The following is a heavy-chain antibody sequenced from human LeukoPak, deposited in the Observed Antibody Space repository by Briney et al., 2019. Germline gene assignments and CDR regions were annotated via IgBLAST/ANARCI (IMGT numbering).Heavy chain of an antibody. CDR2: IIPIFGTA. Sequence: SVKVPCKASGGTFSSYAISWVRQAPGQGLEWMGGIIPIFGTANYAQKFQGRVTITADESTSTAYMELSSLRSEDTAVYYCARDFEGEPFKRYCSSTSCYFGNWFDPWGQGTLVTVSS. V-gene: IGHV1-69*13. CDR3: ARDFEGEPFKRYCSSTSCYFGNWFDP. CDR1: GGTFSSYA. J-gene: IGHJ5*02. D-gene: IGHD2-2*01.